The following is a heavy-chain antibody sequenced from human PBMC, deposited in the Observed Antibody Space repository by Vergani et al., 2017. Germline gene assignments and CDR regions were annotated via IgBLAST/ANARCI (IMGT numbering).Heavy chain of an antibody. CDR3: ARVRGSMVRGAGPLDY. CDR1: GYTFTGYY. D-gene: IGHD3-10*01. CDR2: INPNSGGT. J-gene: IGHJ4*02. V-gene: IGHV1-2*02. Sequence: QVQLVQSGAEVKKPGASVKVSCKASGYTFTGYYMHWVRQAPGQGLEWMGWINPNSGGTNYAQKFQGRVTMTRDTSISTAYMELSRLRSADTAVYYCARVRGSMVRGAGPLDYWGQGTLVTGSA.